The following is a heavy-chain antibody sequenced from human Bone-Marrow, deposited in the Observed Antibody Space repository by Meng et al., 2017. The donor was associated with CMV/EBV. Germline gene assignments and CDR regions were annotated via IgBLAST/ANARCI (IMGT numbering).Heavy chain of an antibody. J-gene: IGHJ4*02. V-gene: IGHV3-21*01. CDR2: ISSSSSYI. Sequence: LSRAASGLPFSRYCINWVRQAPGKGLEWVSSISSSSSYIYYADSVKGRFTISRDNAKNSLYLQMNSLRAEDTAVYYCASLTGPHNTANWGQGTLVTVSS. D-gene: IGHD1-14*01. CDR3: ASLTGPHNTAN. CDR1: GLPFSRYC.